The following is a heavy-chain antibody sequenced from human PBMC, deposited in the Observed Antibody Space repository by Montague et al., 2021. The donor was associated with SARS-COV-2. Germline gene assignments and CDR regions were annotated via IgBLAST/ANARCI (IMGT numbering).Heavy chain of an antibody. D-gene: IGHD4-23*01. J-gene: IGHJ4*02. CDR2: ISYSGST. V-gene: IGHV4-59*01. Sequence: SETLSLTCTVSGVSITTYYWSWIRQPPGKGLEWIGYISYSGSTYYTPSLKSRVSFSVDASKNQFSLRLTSVSAADTAVYYCARGGGDYGGNPFDYWGQGTLVTVSS. CDR1: GVSITTYY. CDR3: ARGGGDYGGNPFDY.